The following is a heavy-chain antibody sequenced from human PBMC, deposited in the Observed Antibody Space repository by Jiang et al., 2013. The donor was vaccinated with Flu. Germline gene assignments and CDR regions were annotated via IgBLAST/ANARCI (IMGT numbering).Heavy chain of an antibody. V-gene: IGHV1-46*01. CDR2: INPSGGST. D-gene: IGHD2-15*01. Sequence: YYMHWVRQAPGQGLEWMGIINPSGGSTSYAQKFQGRVTMTRDTSTSTVYMELSSLRSEDAAVYYCARNMVVAAYRTRWFDPWGQGTLVTVSS. CDR1: YY. CDR3: ARNMVVAAYRTRWFDP. J-gene: IGHJ5*02.